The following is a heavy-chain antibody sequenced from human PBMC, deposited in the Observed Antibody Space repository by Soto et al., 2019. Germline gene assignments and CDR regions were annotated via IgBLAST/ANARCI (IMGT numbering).Heavy chain of an antibody. CDR3: ARVSTVPPDAIDI. CDR1: GGSISSSNW. D-gene: IGHD4-17*01. Sequence: QVQLQESGPGLVKPSGTLSLTCAVSGGSISSSNWWSWVRQPPGKGLEWIGDIYHSGSTNYNPSLTSRDTISVDKSKNQFSRKLSSVTAADTAVYYCARVSTVPPDAIDIWGHGTMVTVSS. CDR2: IYHSGST. V-gene: IGHV4-4*02. J-gene: IGHJ3*02.